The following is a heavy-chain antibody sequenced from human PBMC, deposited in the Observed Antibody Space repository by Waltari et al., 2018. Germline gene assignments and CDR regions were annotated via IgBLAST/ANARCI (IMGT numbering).Heavy chain of an antibody. CDR1: GFTFSSYW. J-gene: IGHJ4*02. CDR3: VRDFLFNSSYYSDF. Sequence: EVYLVESGGGLVQPGGSLRLSCAASGFTFSSYWMGWVRQAPGKGLEWVANLNQDGRAKFWVDSVKGRFTISRDNAKNSLYLQMNSLRAEDTAVYYCVRDFLFNSSYYSDFWGQGTLVTVSS. CDR2: LNQDGRAK. D-gene: IGHD6-13*01. V-gene: IGHV3-7*01.